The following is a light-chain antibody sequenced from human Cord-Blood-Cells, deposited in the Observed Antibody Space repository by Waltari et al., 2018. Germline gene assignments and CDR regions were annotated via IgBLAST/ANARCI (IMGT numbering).Light chain of an antibody. V-gene: IGLV6-57*01. CDR3: QSYDSSNRV. CDR1: RGTTPSTF. Sequence: NFMLTLPHSVSEFPGDTVTIPCTRSRGTTPSTFWPLSQQRPGSSRTTVIYEDNQRPSGVHDRFSGSIDSSSNSASLTISGLKTEDEADYYCQSYDSSNRVFGGGTKLTVL. J-gene: IGLJ3*02. CDR2: EDN.